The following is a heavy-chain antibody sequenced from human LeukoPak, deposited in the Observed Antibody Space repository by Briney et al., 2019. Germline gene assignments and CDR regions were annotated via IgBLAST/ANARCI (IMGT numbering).Heavy chain of an antibody. CDR3: ARSKLNINWFDP. J-gene: IGHJ5*02. V-gene: IGHV3-21*01. CDR1: GFTFSSYS. D-gene: IGHD2/OR15-2a*01. CDR2: ISSSSYI. Sequence: PGGSLRLSCAASGFTFSSYSMNWVRQAPGKGLEWVSSISSSSYIYYADSVKGRFTISRDNAKNSLYLQMNSLRAEDTAVYYCARSKLNINWFDPWGQGTLVTVSS.